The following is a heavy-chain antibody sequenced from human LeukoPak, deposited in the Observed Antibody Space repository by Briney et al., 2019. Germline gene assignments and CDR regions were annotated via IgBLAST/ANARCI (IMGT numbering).Heavy chain of an antibody. CDR1: GFTFSSYS. J-gene: IGHJ6*02. CDR2: ISSSSSYI. V-gene: IGHV3-21*01. Sequence: GSLRLSCAASGFTFSSYSMNWVRQAPGKGLEWVSSISSSSSYIYYADSVEGRLTISRDNAKNSLYLQMNSLRAEDTAVYYCARDWSLLWFGELLSTYYYYGMDVWGQGTTVTVSS. CDR3: ARDWSLLWFGELLSTYYYYGMDV. D-gene: IGHD3-10*01.